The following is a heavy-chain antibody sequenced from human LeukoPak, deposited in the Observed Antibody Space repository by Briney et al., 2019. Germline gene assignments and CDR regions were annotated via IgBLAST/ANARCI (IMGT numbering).Heavy chain of an antibody. CDR3: ARDVATGTLDY. CDR1: GFTFSSYW. J-gene: IGHJ4*02. D-gene: IGHD2-21*01. V-gene: IGHV3-7*01. CDR2: IKQDGSEK. Sequence: GGSLRLSCAASGFTFSSYWMGWVRQAPGKGLEWVANIKQDGSEKYYVDSVKGRFTISRDNAKNSLYLQMNSLRAEDTAVYYCARDVATGTLDYWGQGTLVTVSS.